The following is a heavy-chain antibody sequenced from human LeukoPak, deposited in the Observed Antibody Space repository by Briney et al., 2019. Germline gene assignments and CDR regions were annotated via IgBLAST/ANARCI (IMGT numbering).Heavy chain of an antibody. Sequence: GGSLRLSCAASGFTFSSYAMNWVRQAPGKGLEWVSLLSGSGFSTYYADSVKGRFTISRDNSKSTLFLQMDSLRAEDTAVYYCAKLSEFYGDRIASFDYWGQGTLVTVSS. CDR1: GFTFSSYA. D-gene: IGHD4-17*01. V-gene: IGHV3-23*01. CDR3: AKLSEFYGDRIASFDY. CDR2: LSGSGFST. J-gene: IGHJ4*02.